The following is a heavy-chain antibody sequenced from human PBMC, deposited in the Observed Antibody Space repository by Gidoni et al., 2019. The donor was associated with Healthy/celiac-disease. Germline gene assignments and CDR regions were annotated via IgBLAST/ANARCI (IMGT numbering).Heavy chain of an antibody. V-gene: IGHV1-69*01. CDR3: ARAGVDTAMVTTYYYYGMDV. CDR1: GGTFSSYA. Sequence: QVQLVQSGAEVKKPGSSVKVSCKASGGTFSSYAIRWVRQAPGQGLEWTGGIIPIFGTANYAQKFQGRVTSTADESTSTAYMELSSLRSEDTAVYYCARAGVDTAMVTTYYYYGMDVWGQGTTVTVSS. CDR2: IIPIFGTA. J-gene: IGHJ6*02. D-gene: IGHD5-18*01.